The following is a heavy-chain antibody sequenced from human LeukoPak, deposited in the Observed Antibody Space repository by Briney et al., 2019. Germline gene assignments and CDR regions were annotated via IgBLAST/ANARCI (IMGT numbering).Heavy chain of an antibody. CDR3: ARARYLTGSRDDAFDI. V-gene: IGHV1-69*13. CDR2: IIPIFGTA. J-gene: IGHJ3*02. CDR1: GGTFSSYA. Sequence: ASVKVSCKASGGTFSSYAISWVRQAPGQGLEWMGGIIPIFGTANYAQKFQGRVTITADESTSTAYMELSSLRSEDTAVYYCARARYLTGSRDDAFDIWGQGTVVTVSS. D-gene: IGHD1-26*01.